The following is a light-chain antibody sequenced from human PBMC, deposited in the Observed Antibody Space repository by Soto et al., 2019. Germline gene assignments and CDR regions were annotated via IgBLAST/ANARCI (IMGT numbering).Light chain of an antibody. V-gene: IGLV1-44*01. CDR3: AAWDDSLVWV. J-gene: IGLJ2*01. CDR1: SSNIGSNT. CDR2: GNN. Sequence: QPVLTQPPSASGTPGQRVTISCSGGSSNIGSNTVNWYQQLPGTAPKLLIYGNNQRPSGVPDRFSGSQSGTSASLAISGLQSEDEAVYYCAAWDDSLVWVFGGGTKLTVL.